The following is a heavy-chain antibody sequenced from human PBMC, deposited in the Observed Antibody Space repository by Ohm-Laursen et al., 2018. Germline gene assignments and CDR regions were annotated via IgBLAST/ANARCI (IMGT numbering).Heavy chain of an antibody. J-gene: IGHJ4*02. CDR3: ARQAISGSSWYYFDY. V-gene: IGHV4-59*08. CDR2: IYYSGST. Sequence: SDTLSLTCTVSGGSISSYYWSWIRQPPGKGLEWIGYIYYSGSTNYNPSLKSRVSISVDTSKNQFPLKMSSVTAADTAVYYCARQAISGSSWYYFDYWGQGTLVTVSS. D-gene: IGHD6-13*01. CDR1: GGSISSYY.